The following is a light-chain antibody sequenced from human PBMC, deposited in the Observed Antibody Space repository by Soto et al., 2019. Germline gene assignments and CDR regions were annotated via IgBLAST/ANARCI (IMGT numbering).Light chain of an antibody. V-gene: IGKV3-20*01. Sequence: EIVLTQSPGTLSLSPGERATLSCRPSQSISSAFLVWYQQKPGQAPRLLIYGASTRAAGIPDRFSGSGSGTDFTLTISRLEPEDFAVYYCQQYVNSLHSPQTFGQGTKVEIK. CDR2: GAS. CDR1: QSISSAF. J-gene: IGKJ1*01. CDR3: QQYVNSLHSPQT.